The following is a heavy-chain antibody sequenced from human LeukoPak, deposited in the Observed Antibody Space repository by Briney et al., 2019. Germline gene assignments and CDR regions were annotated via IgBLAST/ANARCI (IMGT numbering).Heavy chain of an antibody. J-gene: IGHJ4*02. V-gene: IGHV4-34*01. CDR3: ARGTITMVRGVIGWFDY. D-gene: IGHD3-10*01. CDR2: INHSGST. Sequence: SETLSLTCAVYGGSFSGYYWSWIRQPPGKGLEWIGEINHSGSTNYNPSLKSRVTISVDTSKNQFSLKLSSVTAADTAVYYCARGTITMVRGVIGWFDYWGQGTLATVSS. CDR1: GGSFSGYY.